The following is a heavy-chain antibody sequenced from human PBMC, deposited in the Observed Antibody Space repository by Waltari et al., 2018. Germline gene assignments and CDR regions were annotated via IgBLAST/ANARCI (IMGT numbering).Heavy chain of an antibody. Sequence: EVQLVESGGGLVQPGRSLRLSCTASGFTFGDYAMSWFRQAPGKGLEWVGCIRSKAYGGTTEYAASVKGRFTISRDDSKSIAYLQMNSLKTEDTAVYYCTRVGGGLGTTVVPFDYWGQGTLVTVSS. CDR2: IRSKAYGGTT. J-gene: IGHJ4*02. V-gene: IGHV3-49*03. D-gene: IGHD4-17*01. CDR1: GFTFGDYA. CDR3: TRVGGGLGTTVVPFDY.